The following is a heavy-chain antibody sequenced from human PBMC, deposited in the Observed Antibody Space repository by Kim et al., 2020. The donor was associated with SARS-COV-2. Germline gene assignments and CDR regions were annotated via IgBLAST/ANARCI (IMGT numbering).Heavy chain of an antibody. Sequence: VEGRFSISRDNSKNTLYLQMNSLRTEDKALYYCVKEVGFSTIVVDYYFDHWGQGTLVTVSS. V-gene: IGHV3-30*02. CDR3: VKEVGFSTIVVDYYFDH. J-gene: IGHJ4*02. D-gene: IGHD3-22*01.